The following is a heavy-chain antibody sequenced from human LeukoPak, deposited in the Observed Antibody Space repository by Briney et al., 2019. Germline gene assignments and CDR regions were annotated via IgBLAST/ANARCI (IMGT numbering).Heavy chain of an antibody. Sequence: KASETLSLTCTVSGGSISSYYWSWIQQPPGKGLEWIGYIYYSGSTNYNPSLKSRVTISVDTSKNQFSLKLSSVTAADTAVYYCARGRGYAFDIWGQGTMVTVSS. D-gene: IGHD1-26*01. CDR2: IYYSGST. CDR1: GGSISSYY. J-gene: IGHJ3*02. V-gene: IGHV4-59*01. CDR3: ARGRGYAFDI.